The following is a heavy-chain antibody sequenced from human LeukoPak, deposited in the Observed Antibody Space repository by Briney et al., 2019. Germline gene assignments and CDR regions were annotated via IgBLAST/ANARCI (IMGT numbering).Heavy chain of an antibody. Sequence: PSQTLSLTCAVSGGSISSGGYSWSWIRQPPGKGLEWIGYIYHSGSAYYNPSLKSQVTISVDRSKNQFSLKLSSVTAADTAVYYCARAPFGDFWSGYSIWFDPWGQGTLVTVSS. CDR2: IYHSGSA. CDR3: ARAPFGDFWSGYSIWFDP. CDR1: GGSISSGGYS. V-gene: IGHV4-30-2*01. J-gene: IGHJ5*02. D-gene: IGHD3-3*01.